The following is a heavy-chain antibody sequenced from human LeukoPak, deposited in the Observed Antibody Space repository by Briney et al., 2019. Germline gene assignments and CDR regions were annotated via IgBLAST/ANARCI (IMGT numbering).Heavy chain of an antibody. CDR3: PRDPLGDYVWGSYRRSDAFDI. Sequence: GGSLRLSCAASEFTFSSYAMTWVRQAPGQGLEWVSGISASGGSTYYADSVKGRLTISRDNSKNTLYLQMNSLRAEDTAVYYCPRDPLGDYVWGSYRRSDAFDIWGQGTMVTVSS. J-gene: IGHJ3*02. CDR1: EFTFSSYA. CDR2: ISASGGST. D-gene: IGHD3-16*02. V-gene: IGHV3-23*01.